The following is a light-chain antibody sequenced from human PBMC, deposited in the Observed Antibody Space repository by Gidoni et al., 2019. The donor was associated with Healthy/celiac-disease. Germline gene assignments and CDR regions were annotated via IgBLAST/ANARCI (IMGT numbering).Light chain of an antibody. CDR2: AAS. J-gene: IGKJ1*01. V-gene: IGKV1-39*01. CDR3: QRSYSTPWT. Sequence: DIQMTQSPSSLSASVGDRVTITCRASQGISSYLNWYQQKPGKAPKLLIYAASSLQSGVPSRFSGSGSGTDFTLTISSLQPEDFATYYCQRSYSTPWTFGQGTKVEIK. CDR1: QGISSY.